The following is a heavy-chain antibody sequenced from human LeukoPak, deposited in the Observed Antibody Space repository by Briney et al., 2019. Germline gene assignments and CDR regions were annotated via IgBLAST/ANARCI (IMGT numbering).Heavy chain of an antibody. CDR1: GFTFSSYG. Sequence: GGSLRLSCAASGFTFSSYGRSWVRQAPGKGLEWVSSISSSSSYLYYADSVKGRFTISRDNARNSLYLQMNSLRAEDTAVYYCARDGLAAATLHWCFDLWGRGTLVTVSS. CDR3: ARDGLAAATLHWCFDL. V-gene: IGHV3-21*01. D-gene: IGHD2-15*01. J-gene: IGHJ2*01. CDR2: ISSSSSYL.